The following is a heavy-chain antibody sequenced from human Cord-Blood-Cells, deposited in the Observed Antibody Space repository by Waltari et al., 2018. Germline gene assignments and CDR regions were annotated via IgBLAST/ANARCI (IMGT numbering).Heavy chain of an antibody. CDR3: ARVNYYGSGSYTIDY. D-gene: IGHD3-10*01. CDR2: SNHSGST. V-gene: IGHV4-34*01. Sequence: QVQLQQWGAGLLKPSETLSLTCAVYGGSFRGYYWSWIRPPPGKGLEWIGESNHSGSTNYNPSLKSRVTISVDTSKNQFSLKLSSVTAADTAVYYCARVNYYGSGSYTIDYWGQGTLVTVSS. CDR1: GGSFRGYY. J-gene: IGHJ4*02.